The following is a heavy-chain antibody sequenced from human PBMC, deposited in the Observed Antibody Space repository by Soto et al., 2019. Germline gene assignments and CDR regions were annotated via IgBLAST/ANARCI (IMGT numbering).Heavy chain of an antibody. CDR2: MNPNSGNT. CDR1: GYTFTSYD. J-gene: IGHJ6*02. V-gene: IGHV1-8*01. Sequence: ASVKVSCKASGYTFTSYDINWVRQATGQGLEWMGWMNPNSGNTGYAQKFQGRVTMTRNTSISTAYMELSSLRSEDTAVYYCARGYSYDFWSGSGGMDVWGQGTTVTVSS. CDR3: ARGYSYDFWSGSGGMDV. D-gene: IGHD3-3*01.